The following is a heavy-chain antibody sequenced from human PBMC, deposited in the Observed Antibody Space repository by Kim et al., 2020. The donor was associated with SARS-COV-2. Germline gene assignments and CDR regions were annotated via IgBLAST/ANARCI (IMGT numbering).Heavy chain of an antibody. D-gene: IGHD4-17*01. CDR1: GGSISSYY. CDR2: IYTSGST. CDR3: ARGVHDYGDYDAFDI. J-gene: IGHJ3*02. Sequence: SETLSLTCTVSGGSISSYYWSWIRQPAGKGLEWIGRIYTSGSTNYNPSLKSRVTMSVDTSKNQFSLKLSSVTAADTAVYYCARGVHDYGDYDAFDIWGQGTMVTVSS. V-gene: IGHV4-4*07.